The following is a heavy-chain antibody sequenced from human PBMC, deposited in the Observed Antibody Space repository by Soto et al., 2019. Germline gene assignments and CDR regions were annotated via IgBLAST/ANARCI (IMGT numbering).Heavy chain of an antibody. J-gene: IGHJ4*02. CDR2: MYYIGNT. D-gene: IGHD5-12*01. Sequence: QVQLQESGPGLVKPSETLSLTCSVSGGSISSYYWTWIRQSPGKGLEWIVYMYYIGNTNSNPSLKSRVSISVDTSKNQFSLELISVTAADTAVYYCARALGYNRPYDSWGQGTLVTVSS. CDR1: GGSISSYY. CDR3: ARALGYNRPYDS. V-gene: IGHV4-59*01.